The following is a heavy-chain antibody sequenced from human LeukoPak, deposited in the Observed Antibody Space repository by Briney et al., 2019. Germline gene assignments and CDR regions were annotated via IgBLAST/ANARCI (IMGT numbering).Heavy chain of an antibody. Sequence: SQTLSLTCTVSGGSISSGGYYWNWIRQSPGKGLEWIGYIYHSGSTYYNPSLRSRVTISVDRSKNQFSLKLSSVTAADTAVYYCARVLEWPYYMDVWGKGTTVAVSS. CDR2: IYHSGST. CDR1: GGSISSGGYY. V-gene: IGHV4-30-2*06. D-gene: IGHD3-3*01. J-gene: IGHJ6*03. CDR3: ARVLEWPYYMDV.